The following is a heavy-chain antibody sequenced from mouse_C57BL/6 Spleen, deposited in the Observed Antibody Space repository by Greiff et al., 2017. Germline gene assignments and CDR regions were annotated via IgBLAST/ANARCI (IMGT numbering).Heavy chain of an antibody. V-gene: IGHV1-63*01. CDR2: IYPGGGYT. Sequence: LVESGAELVRPGTSVKMSCKASGYTFTNYWIGWAKQRPGHGLEWIGDIYPGGGYTNYNEKFKGKATLTADKSSSTAYMQFSSLTSEDSAIYYCARGELDYFDYWGQGTTLTVSS. D-gene: IGHD4-1*01. CDR1: GYTFTNYW. CDR3: ARGELDYFDY. J-gene: IGHJ2*01.